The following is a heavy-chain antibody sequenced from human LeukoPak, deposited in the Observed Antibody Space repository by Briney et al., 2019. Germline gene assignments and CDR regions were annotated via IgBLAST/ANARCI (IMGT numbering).Heavy chain of an antibody. CDR1: GGSISSRSFY. V-gene: IGHV4-39*01. Sequence: SETLSLTCTVSGGSISSRSFYWGWIRQPPGKGLEWIGSIYYSGSTYYNPSLKSRVTISVDTSKNQFSLKLSSVTAADTAVHYCARHEPLYSSGLGVEDYWGQGSLVTVSS. CDR3: ARHEPLYSSGLGVEDY. J-gene: IGHJ4*02. CDR2: IYYSGST. D-gene: IGHD6-19*01.